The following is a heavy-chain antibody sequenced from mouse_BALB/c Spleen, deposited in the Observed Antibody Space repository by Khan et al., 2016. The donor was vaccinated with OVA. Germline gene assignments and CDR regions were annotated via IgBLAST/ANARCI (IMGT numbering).Heavy chain of an antibody. D-gene: IGHD2-3*01. Sequence: EVQLQESGPGLEKPSQSLSLTCTVTGYSITSDYAWNWIRQFPGHKLEWMGYISYSGSTNYNPSLKSRISITRDTSKNQFFLQLNSVTTEDTATYYCARDGSRYYYAMDYWGQGTSVTVSS. V-gene: IGHV3-2*02. CDR1: GYSITSDYA. J-gene: IGHJ4*01. CDR3: ARDGSRYYYAMDY. CDR2: ISYSGST.